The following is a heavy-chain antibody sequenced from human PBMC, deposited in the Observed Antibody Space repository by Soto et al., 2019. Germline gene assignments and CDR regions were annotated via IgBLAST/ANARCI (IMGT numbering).Heavy chain of an antibody. J-gene: IGHJ4*02. D-gene: IGHD1-26*01. CDR1: GFTFSSYA. V-gene: IGHV3-30-3*01. CDR3: ARDRSGSFDY. CDR2: ISYDGSNK. Sequence: GGSLRLSCAASGFTFSSYAMHWVRQAPGKGLEWVVVISYDGSNKYYADSVKGRFTISRDNSKNTLYLQMNSLRAEDTAVYYCARDRSGSFDYWGQGTLVTVSS.